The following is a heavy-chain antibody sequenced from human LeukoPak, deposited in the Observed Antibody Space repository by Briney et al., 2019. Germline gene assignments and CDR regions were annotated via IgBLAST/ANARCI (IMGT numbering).Heavy chain of an antibody. CDR3: ARVVGGDYYFDY. Sequence: GGSLRLSCAASGFTFSDYYMSWIRQAPGKGLEWVSSISSSSSYIYYADSVKGRFTISRDNAKNSLYLQMNSLRAEDTAVYYCARVVGGDYYFDYWGQGTLVTVSS. CDR1: GFTFSDYY. CDR2: ISSSSSYI. D-gene: IGHD1-26*01. J-gene: IGHJ4*02. V-gene: IGHV3-11*06.